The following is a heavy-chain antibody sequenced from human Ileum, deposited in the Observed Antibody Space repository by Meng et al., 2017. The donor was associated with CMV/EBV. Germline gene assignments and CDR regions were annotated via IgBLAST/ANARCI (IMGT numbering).Heavy chain of an antibody. CDR3: ARVESCNDNRCYTGGYYYALDV. CDR2: MNPISGNT. V-gene: IGHV1-8*01. J-gene: IGHJ6*02. CDR1: GNTFSRYD. Sequence: ASVKVSCKASGNTFSRYDINWVRQATGQGLEWMGWMNPISGNTGYAQKFQARITMTRDTSTSTAYMELSSLRSDDTAVYYCARVESCNDNRCYTGGYYYALDVWGQGTAVTVSS. D-gene: IGHD2-2*02.